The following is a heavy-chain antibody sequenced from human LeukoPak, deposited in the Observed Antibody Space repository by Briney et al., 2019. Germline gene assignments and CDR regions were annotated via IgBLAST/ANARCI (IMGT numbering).Heavy chain of an antibody. Sequence: PSETLSLTCTVSGGSISSYYRSWIRQPPGKGLEWIGYIYYSGSTNYNPSLKSRVTISVDTSKNQFSLKLSSVTAADTAVYYCARETAPLLSKYYFDYWGQGTLVTVSS. CDR2: IYYSGST. CDR3: ARETAPLLSKYYFDY. CDR1: GGSISSYY. V-gene: IGHV4-59*12. D-gene: IGHD1-26*01. J-gene: IGHJ4*02.